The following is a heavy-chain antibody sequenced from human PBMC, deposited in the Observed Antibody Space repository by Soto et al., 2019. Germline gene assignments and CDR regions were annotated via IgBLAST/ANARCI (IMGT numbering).Heavy chain of an antibody. D-gene: IGHD3-3*01. J-gene: IGHJ6*02. CDR2: IIPIFGTA. V-gene: IGHV1-69*13. CDR3: ASRENYYDFWSGYSPGMDYYYYGMDV. Sequence: SVKVSCKASGGTFSSYAISWVRQAPGQGLGWMGGIIPIFGTANYAQKFQGRVTITADESTSTAYMELSSLRSEDTAVYYCASRENYYDFWSGYSPGMDYYYYGMDVWGQGTTVTVSS. CDR1: GGTFSSYA.